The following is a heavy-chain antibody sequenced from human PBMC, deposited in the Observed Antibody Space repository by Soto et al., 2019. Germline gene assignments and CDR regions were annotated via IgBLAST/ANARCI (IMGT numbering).Heavy chain of an antibody. Sequence: QVQLVQSGAEVKKPGASVKVSCKVSGYTLTELSMHWVRQAPGKGLEWMGGFDPQEGETIYAQKFQGKVTMTEDTSTDTAYMELSSLNSEDPAVYYCATANPGGYYGDYWGQGTLVTVSS. CDR1: GYTLTELS. CDR2: FDPQEGET. J-gene: IGHJ4*02. CDR3: ATANPGGYYGDY. V-gene: IGHV1-24*01. D-gene: IGHD3-3*01.